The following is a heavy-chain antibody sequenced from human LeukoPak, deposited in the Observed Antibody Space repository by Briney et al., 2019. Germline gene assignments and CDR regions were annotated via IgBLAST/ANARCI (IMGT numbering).Heavy chain of an antibody. D-gene: IGHD6-19*01. CDR2: INSDGSST. CDR1: GFTFRSYW. V-gene: IGHV3-74*01. Sequence: GGSLRLSCAASGFTFRSYWMPWVRQAPGMGLVWVSRINSDGSSTRYADSVKGRFTISRDNAKNTLYLQMNSLRAEDTAVYYCARPSSSGWTYYYYYYGMDVWGQGTTVTVSS. J-gene: IGHJ6*02. CDR3: ARPSSSGWTYYYYYYGMDV.